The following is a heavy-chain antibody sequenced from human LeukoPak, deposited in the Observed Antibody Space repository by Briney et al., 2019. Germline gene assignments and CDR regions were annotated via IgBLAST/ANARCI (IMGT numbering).Heavy chain of an antibody. CDR3: ASRGVVGAISYYFDY. V-gene: IGHV4-59*01. CDR1: GGSIRSYY. D-gene: IGHD2-15*01. Sequence: PSETLSLTCSVSGGSIRSYYWSWIRQPPGKGLEWIGYMYYSGSTNYNPPLKSRVTISVDTSKNQFSVTAADTAVYYCASRGVVGAISYYFDYCGQGTLVNVRS. CDR2: MYYSGST. J-gene: IGHJ4*02.